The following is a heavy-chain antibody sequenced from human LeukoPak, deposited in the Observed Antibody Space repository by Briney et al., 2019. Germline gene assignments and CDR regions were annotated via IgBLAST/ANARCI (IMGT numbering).Heavy chain of an antibody. CDR2: ISYDGSNK. J-gene: IGHJ4*02. CDR3: ARGQHPYYFDY. Sequence: GGSLRLSCAASGFTFSSYAMHWVRQAPGKGLEWVAVISYDGSNKYYADSVKGRFTISRDNSKNTLYLQMNSLRAEDTAVYYCARGQHPYYFDYWGQGTLVTVSS. V-gene: IGHV3-30-3*01. D-gene: IGHD5-18*01. CDR1: GFTFSSYA.